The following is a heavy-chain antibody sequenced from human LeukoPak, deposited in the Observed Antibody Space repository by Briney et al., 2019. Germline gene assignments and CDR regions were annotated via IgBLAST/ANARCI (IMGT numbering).Heavy chain of an antibody. CDR3: ARADYAMAWYDFDS. Sequence: TGGSLRLSCAASGFTFSGYEMSWVRQAPGKGLEWVSHISGSGDNLYYADSVEGRFTISSDNAHNALYLQMNSVSAEGTAVFYCARADYAMAWYDFDSWGQGTLVTVSS. V-gene: IGHV3-48*03. J-gene: IGHJ4*02. CDR2: ISGSGDNL. CDR1: GFTFSGYE. D-gene: IGHD2-8*01.